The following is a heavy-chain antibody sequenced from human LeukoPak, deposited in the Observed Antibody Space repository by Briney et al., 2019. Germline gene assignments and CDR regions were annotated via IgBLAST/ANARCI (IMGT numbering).Heavy chain of an antibody. V-gene: IGHV3-9*01. Sequence: PGRSLRLSCAASGFTFDDYAMHWVRQAPGKGLEWVSGISWNSGRIVYADSVKGRFTISRDNDKHSLYLQMNSLRAEDTALYYCAKDSGPDILTGYYYYWGQGTLVTVSS. J-gene: IGHJ4*02. CDR3: AKDSGPDILTGYYYY. D-gene: IGHD3-9*01. CDR2: ISWNSGRI. CDR1: GFTFDDYA.